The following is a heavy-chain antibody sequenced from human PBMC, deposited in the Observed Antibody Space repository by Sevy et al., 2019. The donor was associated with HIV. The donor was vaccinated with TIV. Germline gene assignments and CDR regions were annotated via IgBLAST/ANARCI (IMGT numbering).Heavy chain of an antibody. J-gene: IGHJ3*02. CDR2: ISSSSSTI. Sequence: GGSLRLSCAASGFTFSSYSMNWVRQAPGKGPEWVSYISSSSSTIYYAHSVKGRFTISRDNAKNSLYLQMNSLRDEDMAVYYCARAIRLDMDAFDIWGQGTMVTVSS. CDR1: GFTFSSYS. D-gene: IGHD1-1*01. CDR3: ARAIRLDMDAFDI. V-gene: IGHV3-48*02.